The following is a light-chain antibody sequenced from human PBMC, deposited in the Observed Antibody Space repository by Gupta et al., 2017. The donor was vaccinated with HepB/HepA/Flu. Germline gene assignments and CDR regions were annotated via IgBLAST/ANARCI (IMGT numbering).Light chain of an antibody. CDR1: QSLLHSNGYNY. Sequence: DIVMTQSPLSLPVTPGEPASISCRSSQSLLHSNGYNYLDWYLQKPGQSPQLLIYLGSNRASGVPDRFSGSGSGTEFTLKISRVEAEDVGVYYCMQALQTKCSFGQGTKLEIK. CDR2: LGS. CDR3: MQALQTKCS. J-gene: IGKJ2*04. V-gene: IGKV2-28*01.